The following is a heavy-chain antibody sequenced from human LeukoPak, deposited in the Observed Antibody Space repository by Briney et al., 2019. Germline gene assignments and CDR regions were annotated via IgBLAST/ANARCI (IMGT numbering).Heavy chain of an antibody. CDR2: ISSSGNNI. D-gene: IGHD4-17*01. J-gene: IGHJ6*03. CDR3: ARCPTTGTNARLYYYYYYMDV. CDR1: GFTFSTYR. Sequence: GGSLRLSCAASGFTFSTYRMNWVRQAPGKGLEWVSSISSSGNNIYDADSVKGRFTISRDNAKNSLYLQMNSLRAEDTAVYYCARCPTTGTNARLYYYYYYMDVWGKGTTVTVSS. V-gene: IGHV3-21*01.